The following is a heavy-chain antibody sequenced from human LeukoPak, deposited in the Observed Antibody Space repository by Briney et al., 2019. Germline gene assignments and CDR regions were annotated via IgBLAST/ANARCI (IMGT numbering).Heavy chain of an antibody. CDR3: AKAPGTATAARYFEY. J-gene: IGHJ4*02. D-gene: IGHD1-1*01. CDR1: GFTFSSYS. Sequence: PGGSLRLSCAASGFTFSSYSMNWVRQAPGKGLEWVSVISGSGGRTYYADSVKGRFTISRDNSKNTLYLQMNSLRAEDTAVYHCAKAPGTATAARYFEYWGQGTLVTVSS. CDR2: ISGSGGRT. V-gene: IGHV3-23*01.